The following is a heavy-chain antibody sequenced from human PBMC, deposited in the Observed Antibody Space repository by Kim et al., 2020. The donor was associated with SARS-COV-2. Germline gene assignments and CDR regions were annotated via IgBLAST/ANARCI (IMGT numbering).Heavy chain of an antibody. J-gene: IGHJ3*02. CDR2: IKQDGSEK. V-gene: IGHV3-7*03. CDR1: GFTFSRYW. Sequence: GGSLRLSCGVSGFTFSRYWMSWVRQAPGKGLEWVANIKQDGSEKNYVDSVKGRFTISRDNVRKSMYLQMNSLRGDDTAIYYCAREVDAFDIWGQGTKVTVSS. CDR3: AREVDAFDI.